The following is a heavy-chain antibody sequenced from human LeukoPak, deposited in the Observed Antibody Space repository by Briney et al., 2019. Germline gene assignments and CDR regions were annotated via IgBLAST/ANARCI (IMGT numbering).Heavy chain of an antibody. CDR1: GGTFSSYA. V-gene: IGHV1-69*05. CDR3: ARGRRDGYSYYMDV. D-gene: IGHD5-24*01. Sequence: SAKVSCKASGGTFSSYAISWVRQAPGQGLEWMGGIIPIFGTANYAQKFQGRVTITTDESTSTAYMELSSLRSEDTAVYYCARGRRDGYSYYMDVWGKGTTVTVSS. CDR2: IIPIFGTA. J-gene: IGHJ6*03.